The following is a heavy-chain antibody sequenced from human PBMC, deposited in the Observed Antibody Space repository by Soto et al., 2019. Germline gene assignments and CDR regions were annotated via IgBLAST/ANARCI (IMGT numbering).Heavy chain of an antibody. Sequence: PSETLSLTCTVSGGSISSGDYYWSWIRQPPGKGLEWIGYIYYSGSTYYNPSLKSRVTISVDTSKNQFSLKLSSVTAADTAVYYCARDRARSTSRRTSGPFDPWGQGTLVTVSS. CDR2: IYYSGST. D-gene: IGHD2-2*01. V-gene: IGHV4-30-4*01. CDR1: GGSISSGDYY. J-gene: IGHJ5*02. CDR3: ARDRARSTSRRTSGPFDP.